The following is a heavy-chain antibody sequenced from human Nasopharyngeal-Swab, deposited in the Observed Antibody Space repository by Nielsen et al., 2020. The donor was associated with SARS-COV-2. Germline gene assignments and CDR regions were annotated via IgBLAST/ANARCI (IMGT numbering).Heavy chain of an antibody. Sequence: SETPSLTCTVSGGSISSYYWSWIRQPPGKGLEWIGYIYYSGSTNYNPSLKSRVTISVDTSKNQFSLKLSSVTAADTAVYYCARGRNYASNWFDPWGQGTLVTVSS. CDR2: IYYSGST. J-gene: IGHJ5*02. CDR1: GGSISSYY. V-gene: IGHV4-59*01. CDR3: ARGRNYASNWFDP. D-gene: IGHD4-11*01.